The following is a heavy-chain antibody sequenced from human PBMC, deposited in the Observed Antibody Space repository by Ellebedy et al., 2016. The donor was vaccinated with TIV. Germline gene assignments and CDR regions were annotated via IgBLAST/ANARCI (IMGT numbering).Heavy chain of an antibody. V-gene: IGHV4-34*01. J-gene: IGHJ4*02. D-gene: IGHD4-23*01. CDR3: ARVGGNSVLSDY. CDR1: GGSFSGYY. Sequence: SETLSLTCAVYGGSFSGYYWSWIRQPPGKGLEWIGEINHSGSTNYNPSLKSRVTISVDTSKNQFSLKLSSVTAADTAVYYCARVGGNSVLSDYWGQGTLVTVSS. CDR2: INHSGST.